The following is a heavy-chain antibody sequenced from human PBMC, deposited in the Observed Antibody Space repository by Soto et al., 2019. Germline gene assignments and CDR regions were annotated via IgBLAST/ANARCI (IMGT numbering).Heavy chain of an antibody. Sequence: GASVKVSYKASGGTFSSYAISWVRQAPGQGLEWMGGIIPIFGTANYAQKFQGKVTITADESTSTAYMELSSLRSEDTAVYYCASPGGDYYDSSGYLPMDVWGQGTTVTVSS. D-gene: IGHD3-22*01. V-gene: IGHV1-69*13. J-gene: IGHJ6*02. CDR2: IIPIFGTA. CDR1: GGTFSSYA. CDR3: ASPGGDYYDSSGYLPMDV.